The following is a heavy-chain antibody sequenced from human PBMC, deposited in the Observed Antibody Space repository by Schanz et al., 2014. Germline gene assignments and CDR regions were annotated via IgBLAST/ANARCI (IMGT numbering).Heavy chain of an antibody. CDR1: GGSISTSSRY. CDR3: VRHGNYEFWHGPTPQFEN. J-gene: IGHJ4*02. CDR2: LYYTGKT. D-gene: IGHD3-3*01. V-gene: IGHV4-39*01. Sequence: QLHLQESGPGLAKPSETLSLICSVSGGSISTSSRYWGWIRQSPGKGLEWLGSLYYTGKTHYNPPLKGQVPIPLAPPKNQFSLNRPSVTAADTAVYYCVRHGNYEFWHGPTPQFENWGQGTLVTVS.